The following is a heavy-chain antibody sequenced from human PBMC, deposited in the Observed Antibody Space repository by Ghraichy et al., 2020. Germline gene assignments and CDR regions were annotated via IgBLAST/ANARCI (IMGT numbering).Heavy chain of an antibody. CDR3: AGLSKQRGYYYYYGMDV. CDR2: INHSGST. V-gene: IGHV4-34*01. J-gene: IGHJ6*02. CDR1: GGSFSGYY. Sequence: SETLSLTCAVYGGSFSGYYWSWIRQPPGKGLEWIGEINHSGSTNYNPSLKSRVTISVDTSKNQFSLKLSSVTAADTAVYYCAGLSKQRGYYYYYGMDVWGQGTTVTVSS. D-gene: IGHD3-10*01.